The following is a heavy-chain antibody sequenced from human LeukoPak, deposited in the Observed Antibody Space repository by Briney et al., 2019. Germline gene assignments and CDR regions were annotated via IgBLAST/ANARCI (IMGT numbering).Heavy chain of an antibody. CDR1: GGSISSGDYY. J-gene: IGHJ4*02. CDR2: IYYSGST. CDR3: ARGATMFGVVIKPADY. Sequence: PSQTLSLTCTVSGGSISSGDYYWSWIRQPPGKGLEWIGYIYYSGSTYYNPSLKSRVTISVDTSKNQFSLKLSSVTAADTAVYYCARGATMFGVVIKPADYWGQGTLVTVSS. V-gene: IGHV4-30-4*01. D-gene: IGHD3-3*01.